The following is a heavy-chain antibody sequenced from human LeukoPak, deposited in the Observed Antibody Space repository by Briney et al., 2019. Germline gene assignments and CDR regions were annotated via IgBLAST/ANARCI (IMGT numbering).Heavy chain of an antibody. CDR2: IWYDGSNK. J-gene: IGHJ4*02. CDR1: GFSLTDFG. Sequence: GGSLTLSCVTSGFSLTDFGVHWVRQAPGKGLDWVAVIWYDGSNKQYADSVKGRFTISRDISKNTVHLQLNSLRADDTAVYYCARGTLVRGANPWYFDYWGQGTLVTVSS. CDR3: ARGTLVRGANPWYFDY. V-gene: IGHV3-33*01. D-gene: IGHD3-10*01.